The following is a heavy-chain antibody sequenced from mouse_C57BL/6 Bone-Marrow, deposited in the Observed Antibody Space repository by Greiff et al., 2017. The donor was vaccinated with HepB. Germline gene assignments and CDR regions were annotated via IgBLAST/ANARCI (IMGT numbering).Heavy chain of an antibody. V-gene: IGHV5-4*01. J-gene: IGHJ3*01. CDR1: GFTFSSYA. CDR3: ARDQAHYYGSSRFAY. Sequence: EVMLVESGGGLVKPGGSLKLSCAASGFTFSSYAMSWVRQTPEKRLEWVATISDGGSYTYYPDNVKGRFTISRDNAKNNLYLQMSHLKSEDTAMYYCARDQAHYYGSSRFAYWGQGTLVTVSA. D-gene: IGHD1-1*01. CDR2: ISDGGSYT.